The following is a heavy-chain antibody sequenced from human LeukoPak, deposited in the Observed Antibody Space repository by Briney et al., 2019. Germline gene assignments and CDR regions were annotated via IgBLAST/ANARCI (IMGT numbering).Heavy chain of an antibody. Sequence: SETLSLTCAVYGGSFSGYYWSWIRQPPGKGLEWIGEINHSGSTNYNPSLKSRVTISVDTSKNQFSLKLSSVTAADTAVYYCAREKDYSSGWALFGYWGQGTLVTVSS. CDR1: GGSFSGYY. D-gene: IGHD6-19*01. CDR2: INHSGST. J-gene: IGHJ4*02. V-gene: IGHV4-34*01. CDR3: AREKDYSSGWALFGY.